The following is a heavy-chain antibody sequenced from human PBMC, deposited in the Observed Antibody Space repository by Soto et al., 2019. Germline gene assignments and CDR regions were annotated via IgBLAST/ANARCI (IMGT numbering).Heavy chain of an antibody. D-gene: IGHD6-13*01. CDR1: GGTFRHYA. Sequence: ASVKVSCKASGGTFRHYAFSWVRQAPGQGLEWMGGILPIFTTATYAPKFQDRDTITADESTITVYIDLSSLRSEDTALYYCAKDIGFQQYLFVFANWGQGTLVTVSS. CDR3: AKDIGFQQYLFVFAN. CDR2: ILPIFTTA. J-gene: IGHJ4*02. V-gene: IGHV1-69*13.